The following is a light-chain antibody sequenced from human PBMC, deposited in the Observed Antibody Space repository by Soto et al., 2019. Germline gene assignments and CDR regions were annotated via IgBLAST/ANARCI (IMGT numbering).Light chain of an antibody. J-gene: IGLJ3*02. V-gene: IGLV2-8*01. CDR3: ASCAGSNNVV. CDR2: EVS. Sequence: QSALTQPPSASGSPGQSVTISCTGTSSDIGGYNYVSWYQQHPGKAPKLIIYEVSKRPSGVPDRFSGSKSGNTASLTVSGLQAEDEGDYSCASCAGSNNVVFAGGTKLAVL. CDR1: SSDIGGYNY.